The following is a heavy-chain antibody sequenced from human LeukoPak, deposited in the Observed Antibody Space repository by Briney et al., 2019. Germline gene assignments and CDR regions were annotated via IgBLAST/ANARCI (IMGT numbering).Heavy chain of an antibody. J-gene: IGHJ3*02. D-gene: IGHD1-26*01. V-gene: IGHV1-69*13. Sequence: ASVKVSCKASGGTLSSYAISWVRQAPGQGLEWMGGIIPIFGTANYAQKFQGRVTITADESTSTAYMELSSLRSEDTAVYYCARVFIVGATLDAFDIWGQGTMVTVSS. CDR2: IIPIFGTA. CDR3: ARVFIVGATLDAFDI. CDR1: GGTLSSYA.